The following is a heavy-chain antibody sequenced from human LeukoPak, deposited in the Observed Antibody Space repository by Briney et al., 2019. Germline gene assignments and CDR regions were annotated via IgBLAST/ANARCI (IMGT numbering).Heavy chain of an antibody. CDR1: GIPFSYFL. CDR2: ISSKANSYAT. J-gene: IGHJ6*03. Sequence: GGALPLSSAAPGIPFSYFLMGGVRPAPGKGRGGVCRISSKANSYATVYAASVKGRFTISRDDSKNSAYLQMNSLRAEDTAVYYCARVPGIAVAGPLYYYMDVWGKGTTVTVSS. D-gene: IGHD6-19*01. CDR3: ARVPGIAVAGPLYYYMDV. V-gene: IGHV3-73*01.